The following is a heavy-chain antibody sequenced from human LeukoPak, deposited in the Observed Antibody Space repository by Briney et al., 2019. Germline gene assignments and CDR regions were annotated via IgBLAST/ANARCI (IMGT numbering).Heavy chain of an antibody. V-gene: IGHV1-2*02. CDR2: INPNSGGT. CDR3: ARVYDFWSGYLDYYYGMDV. CDR1: GYTFTGYY. Sequence: ASVKVSCKASGYTFTGYYMHWVRQAPGQGLEWMGWINPNSGGTNYAQKFQGRVTMTRDTSISTAYMELSRLRSDDTAVYYCARVYDFWSGYLDYYYGMDVWGQGTTVTVSS. D-gene: IGHD3-3*01. J-gene: IGHJ6*02.